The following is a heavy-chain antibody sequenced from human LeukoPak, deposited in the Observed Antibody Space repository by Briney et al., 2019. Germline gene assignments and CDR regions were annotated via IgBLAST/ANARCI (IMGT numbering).Heavy chain of an antibody. CDR3: ARIHRYCSGGACYVLDN. CDR1: GGSVSGYY. CDR2: VYYSGST. V-gene: IGHV4-59*02. Sequence: SETLSLTCVVSGGSVSGYYWGWIRQPPGRGLEWIGYVYYSGSTNYNPTFKSRITISVDTSRNQFSLQLSSVTAADTAVYYCARIHRYCSGGACYVLDNWGQGTLVAVSS. J-gene: IGHJ4*02. D-gene: IGHD2-15*01.